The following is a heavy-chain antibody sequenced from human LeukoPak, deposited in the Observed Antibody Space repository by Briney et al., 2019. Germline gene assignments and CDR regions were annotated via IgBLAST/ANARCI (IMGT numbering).Heavy chain of an antibody. CDR1: GFTFSNAW. D-gene: IGHD2-2*01. V-gene: IGHV3-23*01. CDR3: AKDNVVVPARTFDY. CDR2: ISGSGGST. Sequence: GGSLRLSCAASGFTFSNAWMSWVRQAPGKGLEWVSAISGSGGSTYYADSVKGRFTISRDNSKNTLYLQMNSLRAEDTAVYYCAKDNVVVPARTFDYWGQGTLVTVSS. J-gene: IGHJ4*02.